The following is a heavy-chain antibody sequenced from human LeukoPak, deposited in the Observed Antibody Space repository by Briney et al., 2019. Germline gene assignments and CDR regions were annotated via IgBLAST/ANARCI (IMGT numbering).Heavy chain of an antibody. Sequence: GGSLRLSCAASGFTFSSYEMNWVRQAPGKGLEWVSYISSSGSTIYYADSVKGRFTISRDNAKDSLYLQINSLRAEDTAVYYCARERLELDYWGQGTLVTVSS. V-gene: IGHV3-48*03. CDR1: GFTFSSYE. J-gene: IGHJ4*02. CDR2: ISSSGSTI. CDR3: ARERLELDY. D-gene: IGHD1-1*01.